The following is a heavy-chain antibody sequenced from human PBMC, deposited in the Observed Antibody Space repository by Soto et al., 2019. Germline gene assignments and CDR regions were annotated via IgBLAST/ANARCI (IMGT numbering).Heavy chain of an antibody. CDR1: GFTFSSYA. D-gene: IGHD4-17*01. CDR2: ISGSGGST. CDR3: AKVRSRYGDKYYFDY. J-gene: IGHJ4*02. Sequence: GGSLRLSCAASGFTFSSYAMSWVRQAPGKGLEWVSAISGSGGSTYYADSVEGRFTISRDNSKNTLYLQMNSLRAEDTAVYYCAKVRSRYGDKYYFDYWGQGTLVTVSS. V-gene: IGHV3-23*01.